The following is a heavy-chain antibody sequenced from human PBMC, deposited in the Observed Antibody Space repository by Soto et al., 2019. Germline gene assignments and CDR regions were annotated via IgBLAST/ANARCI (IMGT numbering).Heavy chain of an antibody. CDR3: ARGMYGDY. D-gene: IGHD3-10*02. J-gene: IGHJ4*02. CDR2: ISDHNGNT. CDR1: GYAFTTYG. V-gene: IGHV1-18*01. Sequence: QVHLVQSGAEVKKPGASVKVSGNGSGYAFTTYGITWVRQAPGQGLEWMGWISDHNGNTNYAHKLQGSVTVTRDTTTTTAYMELRSMRADATAVYYCARGMYGDYWGQGALVTVSS.